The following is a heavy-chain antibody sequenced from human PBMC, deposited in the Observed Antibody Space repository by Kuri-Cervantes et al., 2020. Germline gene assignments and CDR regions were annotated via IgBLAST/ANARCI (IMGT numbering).Heavy chain of an antibody. CDR3: AKDLYYDSSGYYHY. D-gene: IGHD3-22*01. J-gene: IGHJ4*02. V-gene: IGHV3-23*01. Sequence: GESLKISCAASGFTFSSYGMHWVRQAPGKGLEWVSSISGSGSSTYYADSVKGRFTISRDNAKTSLFLQMNSLRPEDTAFYYCAKDLYYDSSGYYHYWGQGTLVTVSS. CDR1: GFTFSSYG. CDR2: ISGSGSST.